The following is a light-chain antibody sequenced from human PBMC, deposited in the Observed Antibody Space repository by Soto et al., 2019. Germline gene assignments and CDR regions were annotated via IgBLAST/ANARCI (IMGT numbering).Light chain of an antibody. CDR2: DAS. V-gene: IGKV1-5*01. J-gene: IGKJ4*01. CDR3: QQYSSYLLT. CDR1: QSISSW. Sequence: DSQMTQSPSTLSASAGVSVTITCRASQSISSWLAWYQQKPGKAPKLLIYDASSLESGVPSRFRGSGSGTEFTLTISSLQPDDFATYYCQQYSSYLLTFGGGTKVEIK.